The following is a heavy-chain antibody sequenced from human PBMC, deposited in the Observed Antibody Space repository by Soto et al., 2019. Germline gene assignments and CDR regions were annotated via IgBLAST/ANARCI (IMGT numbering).Heavy chain of an antibody. D-gene: IGHD3-22*01. CDR3: VRDLYDSSGYYWGPY. J-gene: IGHJ4*01. CDR2: ISTSSTTI. V-gene: IGHV3-48*01. CDR1: GFTFSSYN. Sequence: PGGSLRLSCAASGFTFSSYNMNWVRQAPGKGLEWISYISTSSTTIYYADSVKGRFTISRDNAKNSLFLQMNSVRVEDTAVYYCVRDLYDSSGYYWGPYWGQGTLVTVSS.